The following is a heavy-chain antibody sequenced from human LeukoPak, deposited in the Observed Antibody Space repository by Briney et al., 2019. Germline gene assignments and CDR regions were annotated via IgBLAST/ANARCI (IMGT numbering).Heavy chain of an antibody. J-gene: IGHJ4*02. V-gene: IGHV3-49*03. CDR2: IRSKAYGGTT. CDR3: TRDQGGQEEVVVINDGGPYDY. D-gene: IGHD3-22*01. CDR1: GFTFGDYA. Sequence: GGSLRLSCTASGFTFGDYAMSWFRQAPGKGLEWVGFIRSKAYGGTTEYAASVKGRFTISRDDSKSIAYLQMNSLKTEDTAVYCCTRDQGGQEEVVVINDGGPYDYWGQGTLVTVSS.